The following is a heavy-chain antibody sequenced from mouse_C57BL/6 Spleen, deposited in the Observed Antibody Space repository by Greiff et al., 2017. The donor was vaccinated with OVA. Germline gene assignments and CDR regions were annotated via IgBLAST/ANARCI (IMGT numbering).Heavy chain of an antibody. V-gene: IGHV1-80*01. J-gene: IGHJ4*01. CDR1: GYAFSSYW. D-gene: IGHD2-1*01. Sequence: QVQLKESGAELVKPGASVKISCKASGYAFSSYWMNWVKQRPGKGLEWIGQIYPGDGDTNYNGKFKGKATLTADKSSSTAYMQLSSLTSEDSAVYFCARSGVYYGNSYAMDYWGQGTSVTVSS. CDR2: IYPGDGDT. CDR3: ARSGVYYGNSYAMDY.